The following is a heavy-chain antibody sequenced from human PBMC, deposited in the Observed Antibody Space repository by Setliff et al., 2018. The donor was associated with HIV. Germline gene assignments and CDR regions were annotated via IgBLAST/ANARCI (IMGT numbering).Heavy chain of an antibody. CDR2: IHHSGST. Sequence: SETLSLTCTVSGGSIRSNDWWSWVRQPPGKGLELIGEIHHSGSTNYNPSLKSRVTISVDTSKNQFSLKLTSVTAADTAVYYCARFSTSSGGTFDYWGQGTLVTVSS. CDR1: GGSIRSNDW. V-gene: IGHV4-4*02. J-gene: IGHJ4*02. D-gene: IGHD6-6*01. CDR3: ARFSTSSGGTFDY.